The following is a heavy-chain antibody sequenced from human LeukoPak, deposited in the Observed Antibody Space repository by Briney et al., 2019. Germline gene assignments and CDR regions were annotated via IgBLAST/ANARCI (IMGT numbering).Heavy chain of an antibody. CDR2: SAKKADSYTT. V-gene: IGHV3-72*01. CDR3: AREAVRMTTVTTSLYYYYGMDV. Sequence: GGSLRLSCAASGFTFSDHHMDWVRQAPGKGLEWVGRSAKKADSYTTQYAASVKGRFTISRDESKNSLYLQMNSLKIEDTAVYYCAREAVRMTTVTTSLYYYYGMDVWGQGTTVTVSS. D-gene: IGHD4-17*01. J-gene: IGHJ6*02. CDR1: GFTFSDHH.